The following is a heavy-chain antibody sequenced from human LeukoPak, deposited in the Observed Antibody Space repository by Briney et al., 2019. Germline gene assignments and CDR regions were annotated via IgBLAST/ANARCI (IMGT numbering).Heavy chain of an antibody. D-gene: IGHD6-19*01. Sequence: GGSLRLSCAASGFIFSSYYMHWVRQAPGEGLEWLTFIRYDSTDKYYADSVKGRFTISRDNSKNTLYLQLNSLTPEDPAMYYXXXDSGSSXWXXDXXGQGTXVTVXS. V-gene: IGHV3-30*02. CDR3: XXDSGSSXWXXDX. J-gene: IGHJ4*02. CDR2: IRYDSTDK. CDR1: GFIFSSYY.